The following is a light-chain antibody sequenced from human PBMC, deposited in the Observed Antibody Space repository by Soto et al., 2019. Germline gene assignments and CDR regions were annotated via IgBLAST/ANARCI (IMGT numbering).Light chain of an antibody. J-gene: IGKJ4*01. CDR1: QSIDSS. CDR3: QQYKDYPLT. V-gene: IGKV1-5*03. Sequence: QMTQSPSTLSASIGDAVTISCRASQSIDSSLAWYQQKPGRAPNVIITKTSILEGGVPSRFSGSVSGTEFTLTITNLQPEDFATYYCQQYKDYPLTFGGGTRVEIK. CDR2: KTS.